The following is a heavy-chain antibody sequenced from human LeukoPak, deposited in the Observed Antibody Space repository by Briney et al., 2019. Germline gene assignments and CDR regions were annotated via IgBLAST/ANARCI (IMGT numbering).Heavy chain of an antibody. V-gene: IGHV1-18*01. CDR3: AREEYGDYVPIDY. CDR2: ISAYNGNT. CDR1: GYTFTSYD. D-gene: IGHD4-17*01. J-gene: IGHJ4*02. Sequence: ASVKVSCKASGYTFTSYDINWVRQATGQGLEWMGWISAYNGNTNYAQKLQGRVTMTTDASTSTAYMELRSLRSDDTAVYYCAREEYGDYVPIDYWGQGTLVTVSS.